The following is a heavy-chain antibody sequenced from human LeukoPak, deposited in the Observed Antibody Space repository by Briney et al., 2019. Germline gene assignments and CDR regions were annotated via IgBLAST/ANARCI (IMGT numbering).Heavy chain of an antibody. CDR3: AKDRRAGSYDY. J-gene: IGHJ4*02. CDR2: ISGSGGST. D-gene: IGHD3-10*01. V-gene: IGHV3-23*01. Sequence: GGSLRLSCAASGFTFSSYAMSWVRQAPGKGLEWVSAISGSGGSTYYADSVKGRFTISRDNAKKSLYLQMNSLRAEDTAVYYCAKDRRAGSYDYWGQGTLVTVSS. CDR1: GFTFSSYA.